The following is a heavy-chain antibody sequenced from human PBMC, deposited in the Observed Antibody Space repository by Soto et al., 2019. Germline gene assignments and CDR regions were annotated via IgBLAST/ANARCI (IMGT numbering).Heavy chain of an antibody. CDR1: GGTFSSYA. D-gene: IGHD2-2*01. Sequence: QVQLVQSGAEVKKPGSSVKVSCKASGGTFSSYAISWVRQAPGQGLEWMGGIIPISDTTNYAQKYQGRVTMTADESTTTAYMKLSSLRSEDTAVYYCARSQGSSTSLEIYYYYYYGMDGWGQGTRVTVSS. CDR3: ARSQGSSTSLEIYYYYYYGMDG. V-gene: IGHV1-69*01. CDR2: IIPISDTT. J-gene: IGHJ6*02.